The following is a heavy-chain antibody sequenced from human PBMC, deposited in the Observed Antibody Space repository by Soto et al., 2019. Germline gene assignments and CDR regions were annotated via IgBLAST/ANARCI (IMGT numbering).Heavy chain of an antibody. D-gene: IGHD6-13*01. CDR3: ATFGGSSCYYYYYGMDV. J-gene: IGHJ6*02. CDR1: GGSFSGYY. CDR2: INHSGST. V-gene: IGHV4-34*01. Sequence: ASETLSLTCAVYGGSFSGYYWSWIRQPPGKGLEWIGEINHSGSTNYNPSLKSRVTISVDTSKNQFSLKLSSVTAADTAVYYCATFGGSSCYYYYYGMDVWGQGTTVTVSS.